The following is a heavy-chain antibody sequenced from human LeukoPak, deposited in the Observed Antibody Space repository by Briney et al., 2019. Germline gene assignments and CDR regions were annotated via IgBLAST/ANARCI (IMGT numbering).Heavy chain of an antibody. CDR3: VKADCSSTSCLTDS. Sequence: QPGGSLRLSCAASGFIFDDYAMQWVRQGPGKGLEWVSGMNWNGVNTAYADSVKGRFTISRENAQNSLYLQMSSLRPEDTALYYCVKADCSSTSCLTDSWGQGTPVIVSS. CDR1: GFIFDDYA. J-gene: IGHJ4*02. CDR2: MNWNGVNT. D-gene: IGHD2-2*01. V-gene: IGHV3-9*01.